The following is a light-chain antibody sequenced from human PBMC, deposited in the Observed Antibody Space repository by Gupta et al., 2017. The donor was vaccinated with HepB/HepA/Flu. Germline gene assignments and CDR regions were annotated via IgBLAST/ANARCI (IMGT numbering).Light chain of an antibody. Sequence: QSVLTQPPSASGTPGQRVTMSCSGSRPNIGNNPVNWYQQFPGTAPKLLIYNNNQRPSGVPARFSGYRSGTSASLAISGPHAEDEADDYCAAWDASLKGVVFGGGTKLTVL. V-gene: IGLV1-44*01. CDR3: AAWDASLKGVV. CDR2: NNN. CDR1: RPNIGNNP. J-gene: IGLJ3*02.